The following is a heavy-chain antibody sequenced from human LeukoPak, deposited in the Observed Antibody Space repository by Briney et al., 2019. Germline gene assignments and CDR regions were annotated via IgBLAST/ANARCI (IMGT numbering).Heavy chain of an antibody. CDR1: GYTFTSNY. Sequence: ASVKVSCKAFGYTFTSNYMHWVRQAPGQGPEWMGVISPSGGSTTYAQKFQGRVTLTRDMSTSTDYSELSSLRSDDTAVYYCARGASSYYDSSDYFDYWGQGTLVTVSS. D-gene: IGHD3-22*01. V-gene: IGHV1-46*01. CDR2: ISPSGGST. J-gene: IGHJ4*02. CDR3: ARGASSYYDSSDYFDY.